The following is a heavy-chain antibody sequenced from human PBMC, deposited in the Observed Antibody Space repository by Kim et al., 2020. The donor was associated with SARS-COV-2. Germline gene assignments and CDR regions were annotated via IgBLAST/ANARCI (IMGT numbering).Heavy chain of an antibody. D-gene: IGHD6-13*01. Sequence: ASVKVSCKASGYTFTSYSMHWVRQAPGQRLEWMGWINAGNGNTKYSQKFQGSVTITRDTSASTAYMELSSLRSEDTAVYYCARSGGYRSTWYYVDYWGQGALETVSS. CDR2: INAGNGNT. V-gene: IGHV1-3*01. CDR1: GYTFTSYS. CDR3: ARSGGYRSTWYYVDY. J-gene: IGHJ4*02.